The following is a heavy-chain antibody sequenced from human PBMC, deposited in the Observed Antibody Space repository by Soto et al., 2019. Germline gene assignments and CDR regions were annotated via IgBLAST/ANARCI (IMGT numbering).Heavy chain of an antibody. J-gene: IGHJ1*01. Sequence: GGSLRLSCAASGFTFDDYAMHWVRQVPGKGLEWVSGINWNSGSIGYGDSVKGRFAISRDNAENSLHLQMNSLSAEDTAFYYCVKDESINWYSGYFRHWGQGTLLTVSS. D-gene: IGHD6-13*01. V-gene: IGHV3-9*01. CDR2: INWNSGSI. CDR3: VKDESINWYSGYFRH. CDR1: GFTFDDYA.